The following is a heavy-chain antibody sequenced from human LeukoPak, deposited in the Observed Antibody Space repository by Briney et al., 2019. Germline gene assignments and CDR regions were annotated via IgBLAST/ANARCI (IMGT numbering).Heavy chain of an antibody. CDR2: ISAYNGNT. V-gene: IGHV1-18*01. Sequence: EASVKVSCKASGYTFTSYGISWVRQAPGQGLEWMGWISAYNGNTNYAQKLQGRVTMTTDTSTSTPYMELRSLRSDDTAVYYCARTSSSRGYIGATIEAGDYWGQGTLVTVSS. CDR1: GYTFTSYG. J-gene: IGHJ4*02. D-gene: IGHD5-12*01. CDR3: ARTSSSRGYIGATIEAGDY.